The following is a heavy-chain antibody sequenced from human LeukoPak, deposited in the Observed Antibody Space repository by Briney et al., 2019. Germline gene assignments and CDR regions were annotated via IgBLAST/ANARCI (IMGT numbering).Heavy chain of an antibody. CDR3: ATGHSRAKWLLT. CDR2: INPSGGST. J-gene: IGHJ4*02. V-gene: IGHV1-46*01. Sequence: GASVKVSCKASGYTFTSYYMHWVRQAPGQGLEWMGIINPSGGSTSYAQKFQGRVTMTEDTSTDTAYMELSSLRSEDTAVYYCATGHSRAKWLLTWGQGTLVTVSS. CDR1: GYTFTSYY. D-gene: IGHD3-22*01.